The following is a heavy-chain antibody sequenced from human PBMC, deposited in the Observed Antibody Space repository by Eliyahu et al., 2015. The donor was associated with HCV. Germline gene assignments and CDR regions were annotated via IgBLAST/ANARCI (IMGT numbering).Heavy chain of an antibody. CDR1: GITFNSYA. Sequence: EVQLLESGGGLVQPGGSLRLSCAAXGITFNSYAMXWVRQAPGKGLEWVSVISGSGGTTYYADSVKGRFTISRDNSKNTLYLQMNSLRAEDTALYYCAKIGTTAAGTDSWGQGTLVTVSS. J-gene: IGHJ4*02. V-gene: IGHV3-23*01. CDR2: ISGSGGTT. D-gene: IGHD6-13*01. CDR3: AKIGTTAAGTDS.